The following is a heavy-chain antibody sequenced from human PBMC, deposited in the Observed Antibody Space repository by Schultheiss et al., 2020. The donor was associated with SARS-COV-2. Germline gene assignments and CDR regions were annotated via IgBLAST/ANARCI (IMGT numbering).Heavy chain of an antibody. J-gene: IGHJ6*02. CDR1: GYTFTSYD. CDR3: ARGLYYYGSGSYYPGGGMDV. Sequence: GGSLRLSCKASGYTFTSYDINWVRQATGQGLEWMGWMNPNSGNTGYAQKFQGRVTMTRNTSISTAYMELSSLRSEDTAVYYCARGLYYYGSGSYYPGGGMDVWGQGTTVTVSS. D-gene: IGHD3-10*01. CDR2: MNPNSGNT. V-gene: IGHV1-8*01.